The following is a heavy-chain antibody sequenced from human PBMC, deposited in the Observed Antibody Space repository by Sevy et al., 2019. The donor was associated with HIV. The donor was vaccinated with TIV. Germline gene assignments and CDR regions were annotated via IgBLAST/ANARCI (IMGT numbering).Heavy chain of an antibody. CDR2: IQFDGSSQ. J-gene: IGHJ4*02. Sequence: GGSLRLSCAASGFTFSYSGMHWVRQAPGKGLEWLTFIQFDGSSQYYVDSVKGRFTILRDNSKNTRYLQMNSLRGDDTAVYYCAKNTAAVGVGGFDYWGQGALVTVSS. CDR1: GFTFSYSG. V-gene: IGHV3-30*02. CDR3: AKNTAAVGVGGFDY. D-gene: IGHD2-8*01.